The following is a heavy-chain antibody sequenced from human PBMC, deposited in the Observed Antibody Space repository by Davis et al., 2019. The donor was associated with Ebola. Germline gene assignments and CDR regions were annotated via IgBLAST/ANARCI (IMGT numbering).Heavy chain of an antibody. CDR3: ARDLGWLREDAFDI. Sequence: MPSETLSLTCAVSGGSISSSNWWSWVRQPPGKGLEWIGEIYHSGSTNYNPSLKSRVTISVDKSKNQFSLKLSSVTAADTAVYYCARDLGWLREDAFDIWGQGTMVTVSS. D-gene: IGHD5-12*01. J-gene: IGHJ3*02. CDR1: GGSISSSNW. CDR2: IYHSGST. V-gene: IGHV4-4*02.